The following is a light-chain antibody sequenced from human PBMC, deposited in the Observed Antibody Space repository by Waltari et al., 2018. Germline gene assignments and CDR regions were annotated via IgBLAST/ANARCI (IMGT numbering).Light chain of an antibody. CDR2: DAS. V-gene: IGKV3-20*01. CDR3: QKYVSLPAT. J-gene: IGKJ1*01. CDR1: QSVSRY. Sequence: EIVLTQSPGTLSLSPREGATLPCGASQSVSRYLAWYQQKPGQAPRLLINDASTRSTGIPDRFSGSGSGTDFSLTISRLEPEDFAVYYCQKYVSLPATFGQGTTVEIK.